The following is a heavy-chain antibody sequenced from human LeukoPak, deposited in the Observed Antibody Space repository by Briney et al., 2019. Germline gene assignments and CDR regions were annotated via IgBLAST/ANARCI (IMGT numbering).Heavy chain of an antibody. CDR2: ISSSSSFR. Sequence: GGSLRLSCAASGFNFSSYSMNWVRQAPGKGLEWVSSISSSSSFRYYADSVKGRFTISRVSAKNSLYLQMNSLRAEDTAVYYCARESSGYFYWGQGTLVTVSS. CDR1: GFNFSSYS. J-gene: IGHJ4*02. D-gene: IGHD3-22*01. CDR3: ARESSGYFY. V-gene: IGHV3-21*01.